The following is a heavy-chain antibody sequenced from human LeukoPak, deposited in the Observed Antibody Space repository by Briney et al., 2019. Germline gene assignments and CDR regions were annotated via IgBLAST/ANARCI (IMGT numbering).Heavy chain of an antibody. CDR2: LSGSGGST. CDR3: ARGSTGTTRSWFDP. J-gene: IGHJ5*02. Sequence: PGGSLRLSCAASGFTFSNFAMSCVRQAPGKGLEWVSGLSGSGGSTYYADSVKGRFAISRDNSKNTVSLQMNSLRAEDTAVCYCARGSTGTTRSWFDPWGQGTLVTVSS. D-gene: IGHD1-1*01. CDR1: GFTFSNFA. V-gene: IGHV3-23*01.